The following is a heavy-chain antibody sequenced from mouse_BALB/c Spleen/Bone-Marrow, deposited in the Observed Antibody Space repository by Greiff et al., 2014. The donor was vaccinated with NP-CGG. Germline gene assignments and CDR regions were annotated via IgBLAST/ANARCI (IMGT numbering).Heavy chain of an antibody. CDR2: IYPANGDT. J-gene: IGHJ4*01. CDR1: GFNIKDTY. Sequence: VQLQQPGAELVKPGASVKLSCTASGFNIKDTYMYWVKQRPEQGLEWIGRIYPANGDTKYDPKFQGKATITADTSSNTAYLQLSSLTSEDTAVYYCARYGNGLMDYWGQGTSVTVSS. V-gene: IGHV14-3*02. CDR3: ARYGNGLMDY. D-gene: IGHD2-1*01.